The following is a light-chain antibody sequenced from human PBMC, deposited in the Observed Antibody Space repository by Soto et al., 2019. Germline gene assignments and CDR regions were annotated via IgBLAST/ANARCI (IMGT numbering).Light chain of an antibody. CDR1: QSVSSY. J-gene: IGKJ5*01. V-gene: IGKV3-11*01. Sequence: IVLTQSPATLSLSPGKRATLSCRASQSVSSYLAWYQQKPGQAPRLLIYDASNRATGIPARFRGRGSGTYFTLTISSLEPEDFAVYYCQQGSNWPPITFVQGTRLEIK. CDR2: DAS. CDR3: QQGSNWPPIT.